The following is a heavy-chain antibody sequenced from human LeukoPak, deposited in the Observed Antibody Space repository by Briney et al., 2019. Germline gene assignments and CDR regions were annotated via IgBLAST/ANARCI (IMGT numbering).Heavy chain of an antibody. J-gene: IGHJ4*02. CDR1: GFIVSSNY. V-gene: IGHV3-33*08. Sequence: GGSLRLSCAASGFIVSSNYMNWVSQAPGKWMEWVAVIWYDGSNKYYADSVKGRFTISRDNSKNTLYLQMNSLRAEDTAVYYCARDAEAGTFGGVIVSAPFDYWGQGTLVTVSS. D-gene: IGHD3-16*02. CDR2: IWYDGSNK. CDR3: ARDAEAGTFGGVIVSAPFDY.